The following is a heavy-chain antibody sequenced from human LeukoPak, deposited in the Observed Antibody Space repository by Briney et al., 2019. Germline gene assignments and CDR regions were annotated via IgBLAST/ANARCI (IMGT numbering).Heavy chain of an antibody. Sequence: GGSLRLSCAASGFTFSSYSMNWVRQAPGKGLEWVSSISSSSSYIYYADSVKGRFTISRDNAKNSLYLQMNSLRAEDTAVYYCAGGYGSGSYDYYYYGMDVWGQGTTVTVSS. CDR1: GFTFSSYS. CDR3: AGGYGSGSYDYYYYGMDV. J-gene: IGHJ6*02. V-gene: IGHV3-21*01. CDR2: ISSSSSYI. D-gene: IGHD3-10*01.